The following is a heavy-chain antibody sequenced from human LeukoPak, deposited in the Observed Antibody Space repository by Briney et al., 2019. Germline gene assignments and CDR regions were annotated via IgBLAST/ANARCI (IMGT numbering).Heavy chain of an antibody. CDR1: GYTFTGYY. V-gene: IGHV1-2*02. CDR3: AREAYCSGGSCPPTGD. J-gene: IGHJ4*02. CDR2: INPNSGGT. D-gene: IGHD2-15*01. Sequence: ASVKVSCKASGYTFTGYYMHWVRQAPGQGLEWMGWINPNSGGTNYAQKFQGRVTMTRDTSTSTVYMELSSLRSEDTAVYYCAREAYCSGGSCPPTGDWGQGTLVTVSS.